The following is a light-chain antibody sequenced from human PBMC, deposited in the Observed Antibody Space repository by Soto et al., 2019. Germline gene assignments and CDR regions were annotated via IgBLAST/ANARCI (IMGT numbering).Light chain of an antibody. Sequence: QSALTQPASVSGSPGQSITISCTGTSSDVGAYNYDSWYQQYPGEAPKVIIYDVSHRPARVSNRFSGSKSGNTASLTISGLQTQDEADYYCSSYTSATTYVFGPGTKLTVL. CDR3: SSYTSATTYV. V-gene: IGLV2-14*01. CDR2: DVS. CDR1: SSDVGAYNY. J-gene: IGLJ1*01.